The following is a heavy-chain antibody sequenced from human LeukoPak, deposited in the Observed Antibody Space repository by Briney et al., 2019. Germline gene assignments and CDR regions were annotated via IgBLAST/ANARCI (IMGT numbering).Heavy chain of an antibody. D-gene: IGHD2-8*02. Sequence: ASVKVSCKASGYTFTGYFMHWVPQAPGQGLEWMGWINPNSGGTNYAQKFQGRVTMTRDTSISTAYMELSSLRSDDTAAYHCAREVLAKNYGMDVWGQGTTVTVTS. J-gene: IGHJ6*02. CDR1: GYTFTGYF. CDR2: INPNSGGT. V-gene: IGHV1-2*02. CDR3: AREVLAKNYGMDV.